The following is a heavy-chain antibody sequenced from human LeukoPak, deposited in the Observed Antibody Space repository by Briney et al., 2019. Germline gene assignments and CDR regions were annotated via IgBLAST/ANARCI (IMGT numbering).Heavy chain of an antibody. V-gene: IGHV4-34*01. CDR1: GGSFSGYY. J-gene: IGHJ4*02. Sequence: PSETLSLTCGVYGGSFSGYYWTYIRQPPGKGPEWIGEINHSGSTNYNPSLKSRVTISVDTSKNEFSLRLNSVTAADTAVYYCATFRWGVGFEYWGQGTLVTASS. D-gene: IGHD3-16*01. CDR2: INHSGST. CDR3: ATFRWGVGFEY.